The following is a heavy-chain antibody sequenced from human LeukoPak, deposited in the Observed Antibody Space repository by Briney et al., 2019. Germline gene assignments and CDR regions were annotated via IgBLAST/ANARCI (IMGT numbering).Heavy chain of an antibody. V-gene: IGHV4-59*11. J-gene: IGHJ2*01. CDR3: ARGGSGWDWYFDL. CDR2: TYYSGGT. Sequence: PSETLSLTCTVSGGSISSHYWSWIRQPPGKGVGWVGDTYYSGGTNYNPSLKSRVTISIDTPKNLFSLKLSSVTAADTAVYSCARGGSGWDWYFDLWGRGTLVTVSS. CDR1: GGSISSHY. D-gene: IGHD6-19*01.